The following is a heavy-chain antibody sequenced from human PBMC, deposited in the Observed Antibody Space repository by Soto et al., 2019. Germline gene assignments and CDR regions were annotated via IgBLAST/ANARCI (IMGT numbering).Heavy chain of an antibody. D-gene: IGHD5-12*01. CDR3: ARGGTGYKQFDY. CDR1: GLTSGIYD. CDR2: ISTGGVP. J-gene: IGHJ4*02. Sequence: EGQLLESGGGLIQPGGSLRLSCAASGLTSGIYDISWVRQAPGKGLEWVSVISTGGVPYYADSVKGRFTIARDSSKNTLFLQMSSLRVEDTAVYYCARGGTGYKQFDYWGQGTLVTVSS. V-gene: IGHV3-23*01.